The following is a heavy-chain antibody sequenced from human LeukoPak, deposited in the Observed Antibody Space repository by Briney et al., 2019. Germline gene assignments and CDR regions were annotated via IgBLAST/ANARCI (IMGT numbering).Heavy chain of an antibody. D-gene: IGHD4-17*01. Sequence: SETLSLTCAVSGGSIGSTNWWSWVRQPPGKGLEWIGEIYHSGSTNYNPSLKSRVTISVDTSKNQFSLKLSSVTAADTAVYYCARLHGDYGGNYYYMDVWGKGTTVTVSS. CDR3: ARLHGDYGGNYYYMDV. CDR2: IYHSGST. J-gene: IGHJ6*03. CDR1: GGSIGSTNW. V-gene: IGHV4-4*02.